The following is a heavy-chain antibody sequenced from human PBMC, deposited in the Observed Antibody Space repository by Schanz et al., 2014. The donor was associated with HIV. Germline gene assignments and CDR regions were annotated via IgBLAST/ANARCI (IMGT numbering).Heavy chain of an antibody. V-gene: IGHV3-23*04. CDR1: GFTFSNFA. D-gene: IGHD1-26*01. J-gene: IGHJ4*02. CDR3: AKAKGSYSATTFYFDF. CDR2: ISGSGGST. Sequence: VQLGQSGGGSVQPGGSLRLSCAASGFTFSNFAMSWVRQAPGKGLEWVSAISGSGGSTYYADSVKGRFTISRDNSKNTLSLHMNSLRVEDTAVYYCAKAKGSYSATTFYFDFWGQGTLVTVSS.